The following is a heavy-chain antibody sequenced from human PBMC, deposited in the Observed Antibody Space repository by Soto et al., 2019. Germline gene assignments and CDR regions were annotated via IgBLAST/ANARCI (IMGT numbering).Heavy chain of an antibody. CDR2: VSANNGHT. V-gene: IGHV1-18*01. J-gene: IGHJ6*02. D-gene: IGHD2-8*01. CDR1: GYTFSNYG. Sequence: ASVKVSCKASGYTFSNYGLNWVRQAPGQGLEWMGWVSANNGHTNYAQNLQGRVSMTTDTSTSTAYMELRGLTFDDTAVYYCARDIESVTAKHFFYYYAMDVWGQGTTVTVSS. CDR3: ARDIESVTAKHFFYYYAMDV.